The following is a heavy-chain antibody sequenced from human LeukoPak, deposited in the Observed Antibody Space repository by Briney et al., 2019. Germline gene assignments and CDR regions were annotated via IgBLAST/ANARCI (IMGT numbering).Heavy chain of an antibody. J-gene: IGHJ1*01. V-gene: IGHV3-7*01. CDR3: ARDLMGATHYFQH. CDR1: GFTFSSYA. Sequence: GGSLRLSCAASGFTFSSYAMSWVRQAPGKGLEWVANIKQDGSEKNYVDSVKGRFTISRDSAKNSLYLQMNSLRAEDTAVYYCARDLMGATHYFQHWGQGTLVTVSS. CDR2: IKQDGSEK. D-gene: IGHD1-26*01.